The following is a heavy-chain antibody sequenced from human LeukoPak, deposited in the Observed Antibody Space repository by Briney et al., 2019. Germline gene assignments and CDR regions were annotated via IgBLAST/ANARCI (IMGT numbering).Heavy chain of an antibody. V-gene: IGHV4-31*03. CDR2: IYYSGST. Sequence: PSQTLSLTCTVSGGSISSSGYYWSWIRQHPGKGLEWIGYIYYSGSTYYNPSLKSRVTISVDTSKNQFSLKLSSVTAADTAVYYCARGRAVGLRYFDWLSVNHPLDYWGQGTLVTVSS. CDR3: ARGRAVGLRYFDWLSVNHPLDY. D-gene: IGHD3-9*01. CDR1: GGSISSSGYY. J-gene: IGHJ4*02.